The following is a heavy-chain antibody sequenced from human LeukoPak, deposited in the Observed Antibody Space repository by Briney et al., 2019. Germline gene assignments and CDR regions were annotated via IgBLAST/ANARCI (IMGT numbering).Heavy chain of an antibody. V-gene: IGHV3-30*18. D-gene: IGHD5-12*01. CDR1: GFTFSSYG. Sequence: PGGSLRLSCAASGFTFSSYGIHWVRQAPGKGLEWVAIISNDGSNKYYADSVKGRFTISRDNSKNTLYLQMNSLRAEDTAVYYCAKDRPDSGYHWAFDYWSQGTLVTVSS. CDR2: ISNDGSNK. J-gene: IGHJ4*02. CDR3: AKDRPDSGYHWAFDY.